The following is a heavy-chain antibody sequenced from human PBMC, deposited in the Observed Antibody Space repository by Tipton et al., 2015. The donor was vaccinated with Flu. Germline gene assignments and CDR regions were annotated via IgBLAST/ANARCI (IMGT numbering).Heavy chain of an antibody. CDR1: GGTFSSYA. Sequence: QSGAEVKKPGSSVKVSCKASGGTFSSYAISWVRQAPGQGLEWMGGIIPIFGTANYAQKFQGRVTITADKSTSTAYMELSSLRSEDTAVYYCAREGVIRFLEWFGDMSWFDPWGQGTLVTVSS. D-gene: IGHD3-3*01. J-gene: IGHJ5*02. CDR3: AREGVIRFLEWFGDMSWFDP. V-gene: IGHV1-69*06. CDR2: IIPIFGTA.